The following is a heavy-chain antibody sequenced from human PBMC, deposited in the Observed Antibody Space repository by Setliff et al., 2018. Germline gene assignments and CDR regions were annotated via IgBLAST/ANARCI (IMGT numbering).Heavy chain of an antibody. CDR2: IGHTGSI. Sequence: SETLSLTCTVSGYSISSGYIWGWIRQPPGKGLEWVGNIGHTGSINYNPSLKSRLTISRDTSKNQVSLMLYSVTAADTAIYYCARYDSSGYSENYYFDYWGQGTLVTVSS. CDR1: GYSISSGYI. CDR3: ARYDSSGYSENYYFDY. V-gene: IGHV4-38-2*02. D-gene: IGHD3-22*01. J-gene: IGHJ4*02.